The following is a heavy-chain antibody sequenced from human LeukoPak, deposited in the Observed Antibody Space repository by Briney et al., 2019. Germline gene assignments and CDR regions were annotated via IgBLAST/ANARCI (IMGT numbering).Heavy chain of an antibody. CDR2: IYHSGST. CDR3: ARDYDGYKPRNVFAY. CDR1: GYSISSGYY. V-gene: IGHV4-38-2*02. Sequence: PLETLSLTCTVSGYSISSGYYWGWIRQPPGKGLEWIGSIYHSGSTYYNPSLKSRVTISVDTSKNQFSLKLSSVTAADTAVYSCARDYDGYKPRNVFAYWGQGTPVTVSS. D-gene: IGHD5-24*01. J-gene: IGHJ4*01.